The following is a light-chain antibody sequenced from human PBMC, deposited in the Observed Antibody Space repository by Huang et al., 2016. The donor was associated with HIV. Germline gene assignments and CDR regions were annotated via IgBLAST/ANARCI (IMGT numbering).Light chain of an antibody. J-gene: IGKJ1*01. V-gene: IGKV3-15*01. CDR1: QSVRDN. CDR3: QQYYTWPRT. CDR2: GSS. Sequence: EIVLTQSPVTLSESPGGRATIPCWASQSVRDNLAWFQQKPGPAPRLLVRGSSTRATGVPARFSGSGSGTGFTLTITSLQSEDYAVYYCQQYYTWPRTFGPGTRVEMK.